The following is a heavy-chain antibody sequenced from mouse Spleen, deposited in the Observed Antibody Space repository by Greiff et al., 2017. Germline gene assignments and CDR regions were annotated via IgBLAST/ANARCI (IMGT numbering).Heavy chain of an antibody. J-gene: IGHJ4*01. Sequence: EVQRVESGGGLVKPGGSLKLSCAASGFTFSSYTMSWVRQTPAKRLEWVATISSGGGNTYYPDSVKGRFTISRDNARNTLYLQMSSLRSEDTAMYYCARHDYDGSYDMDYWGQGTSVTVSS. V-gene: IGHV5-9*04. D-gene: IGHD1-1*01. CDR3: ARHDYDGSYDMDY. CDR2: ISSGGGNT. CDR1: GFTFSSYT.